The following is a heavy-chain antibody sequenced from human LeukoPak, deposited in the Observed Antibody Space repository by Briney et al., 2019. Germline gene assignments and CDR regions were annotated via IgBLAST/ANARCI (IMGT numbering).Heavy chain of an antibody. CDR2: ISPYTGNT. Sequence: EASVNVSCKASGYTFTSYGISWVRQAPGQGLEWMGWISPYTGNTNYAQKLQGRVTMTTDTSTSTAYMELRSLRSDDTAVYYCASSASSGWNFDYWGQGTLVTVSS. J-gene: IGHJ4*02. CDR1: GYTFTSYG. D-gene: IGHD6-19*01. V-gene: IGHV1-18*01. CDR3: ASSASSGWNFDY.